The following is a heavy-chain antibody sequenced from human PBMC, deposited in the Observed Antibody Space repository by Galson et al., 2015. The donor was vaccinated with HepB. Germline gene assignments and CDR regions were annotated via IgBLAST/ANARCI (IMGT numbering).Heavy chain of an antibody. V-gene: IGHV1-2*02. Sequence: SVKVSCKASGYTFTGYYMHWVRQAPGQGLEWMGWINPNSGGTNYAQKFQGRVTMTRDTSISTAYMELSRLRSDDTAVYYCARGEELEELLGAFDIWGQGTMVTVSS. D-gene: IGHD1-26*01. CDR3: ARGEELEELLGAFDI. CDR1: GYTFTGYY. CDR2: INPNSGGT. J-gene: IGHJ3*02.